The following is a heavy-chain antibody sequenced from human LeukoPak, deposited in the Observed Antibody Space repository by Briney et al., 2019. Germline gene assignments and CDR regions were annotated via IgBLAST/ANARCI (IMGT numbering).Heavy chain of an antibody. Sequence: PSETLSLTCTVSGGSISSGGYYWSWIRQHPGKGLEWIGYIYYSGSTYYNPSLKSRVTISVDTSKNQFSLKLSSVTAADTAVYYCARASVRYYFDYWGQGTLVTVSS. V-gene: IGHV4-31*03. J-gene: IGHJ4*02. D-gene: IGHD3-3*01. CDR3: ARASVRYYFDY. CDR1: GGSISSGGYY. CDR2: IYYSGST.